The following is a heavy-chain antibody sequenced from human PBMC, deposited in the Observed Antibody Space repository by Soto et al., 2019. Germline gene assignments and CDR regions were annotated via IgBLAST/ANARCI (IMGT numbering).Heavy chain of an antibody. V-gene: IGHV4-34*01. CDR2: INHSGRT. J-gene: IGHJ6*02. Sequence: QVQLQQWGAGLLKPSETLSLTCAVYGGSFSGYYWSWIRQPPGKGLEWIGEINHSGRTNYNPSLKSRVTISVDMSYNQFSLKLSSVTAADTAVYYCASLFGGNFWGYYYGMDVWGQGTTVTVSS. CDR3: ASLFGGNFWGYYYGMDV. D-gene: IGHD2-21*02. CDR1: GGSFSGYY.